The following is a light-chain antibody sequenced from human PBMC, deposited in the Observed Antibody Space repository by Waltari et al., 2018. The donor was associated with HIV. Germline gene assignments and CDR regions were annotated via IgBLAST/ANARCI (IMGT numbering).Light chain of an antibody. CDR2: DVT. J-gene: IGLJ1*01. CDR3: CSYAGSSRNV. CDR1: STDVGNYNF. V-gene: IGLV2-23*02. Sequence: QSALTQPASVSGSPGQSIPIPCTGTSTDVGNYNFISWYQQCPGKAPKLMIYDVTKRPSGVSNRFSGSKSGNTASLIISGLQAEDEADYYCCSYAGSSRNVFGTGTKVTVL.